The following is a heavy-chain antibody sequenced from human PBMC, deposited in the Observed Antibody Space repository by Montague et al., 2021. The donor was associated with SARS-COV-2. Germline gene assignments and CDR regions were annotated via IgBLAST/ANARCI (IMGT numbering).Heavy chain of an antibody. V-gene: IGHV4-59*01. CDR1: GDSISDYY. D-gene: IGHD2-8*02. CDR2: IFRSGAT. J-gene: IGHJ6*02. Sequence: SETLSLTCTVSGDSISDYYWSWIRQPPGMGLEWIGYIFRSGATNYNPPLKSRVIISLDTSKSQFSLRLSSVTAADTAIYYCARTSGGARCFYWVDVWGQGTTVTVSS. CDR3: ARTSGGARCFYWVDV.